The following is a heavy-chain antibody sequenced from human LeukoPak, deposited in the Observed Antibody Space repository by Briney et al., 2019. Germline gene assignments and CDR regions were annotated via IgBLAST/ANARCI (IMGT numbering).Heavy chain of an antibody. J-gene: IGHJ1*01. D-gene: IGHD4-17*01. CDR3: TTGGGPVTTSEEYFKH. CDR1: GFTFYDYA. V-gene: IGHV3-43D*03. CDR2: ISWNGGSS. Sequence: GGSLRLSCAASGFTFYDYAIHWVRHAPGKGLEWVCLISWNGGSSNYADSVKGRFTISRDNSKNSVYLQMNSLTAEDTDLYYFTTGGGPVTTSEEYFKHWGQGTPVTVSS.